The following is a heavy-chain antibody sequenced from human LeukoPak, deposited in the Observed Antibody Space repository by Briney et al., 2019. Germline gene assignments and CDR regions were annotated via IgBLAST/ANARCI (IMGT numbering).Heavy chain of an antibody. V-gene: IGHV4-4*07. CDR3: ARDKGPRDAFDI. CDR2: IYTSGST. CDR1: GGSIINYY. J-gene: IGHJ3*02. Sequence: SETLSLTCTVSGGSIINYYWSWIRQPAGKGLEWIGRIYTSGSTNYNPSLKSRVTMSVDTSKNQFSLKLSSVTAADTAVYYCARDKGPRDAFDIWGQGTMVTVSS.